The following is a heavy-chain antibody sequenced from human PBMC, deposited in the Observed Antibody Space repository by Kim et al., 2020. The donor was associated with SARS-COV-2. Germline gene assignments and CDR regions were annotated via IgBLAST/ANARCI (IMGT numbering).Heavy chain of an antibody. CDR1: GFTFSSYG. J-gene: IGHJ4*02. Sequence: GGSLRLSCAASGFTFSSYGMHWVRQAPGKGLEWVAIISYDGSNKYYADSVKGRFTISRDNSKNTLYLQMNSLRAEDTAVYYCAKTGQWLGDLDYWGQGTLVTVSS. CDR3: AKTGQWLGDLDY. CDR2: ISYDGSNK. D-gene: IGHD6-19*01. V-gene: IGHV3-30*18.